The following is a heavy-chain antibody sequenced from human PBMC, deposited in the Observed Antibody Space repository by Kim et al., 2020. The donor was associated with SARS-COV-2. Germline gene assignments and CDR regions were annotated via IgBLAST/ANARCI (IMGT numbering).Heavy chain of an antibody. J-gene: IGHJ4*02. V-gene: IGHV3-23*01. CDR2: FSDIGGST. D-gene: IGHD6-19*01. Sequence: GGSLRLSCAASGFTFSRYAMSWVRQAPGKGLEWVSSFSDIGGSTYYADSVKGRFTISRDNSKNTLFLEMNSLRAEDTAIYYCAKDLGVSSSGWYYYFDSWGQGALGPVSS. CDR1: GFTFSRYA. CDR3: AKDLGVSSSGWYYYFDS.